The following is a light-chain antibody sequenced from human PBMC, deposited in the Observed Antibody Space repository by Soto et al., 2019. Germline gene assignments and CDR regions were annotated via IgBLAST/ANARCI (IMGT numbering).Light chain of an antibody. CDR3: QQLHSYPIT. Sequence: DIQLTQSPSFLSPSVGDRVTISCRASQAMNTYIAWYQQRPGAAPKXLVYGASTLYTGVPSRFSGSESGAVLTITISSLQPEDCETYYCQQLHSYPITFGQGTRLEIK. V-gene: IGKV1-9*01. CDR2: GAS. CDR1: QAMNTY. J-gene: IGKJ5*01.